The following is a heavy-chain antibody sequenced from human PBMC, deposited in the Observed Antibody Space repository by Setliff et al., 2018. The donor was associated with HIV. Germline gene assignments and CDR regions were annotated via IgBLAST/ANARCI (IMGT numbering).Heavy chain of an antibody. V-gene: IGHV4-39*01. D-gene: IGHD2-21*01. CDR1: GVSINRTDHY. CDR3: ARVPVAGANWFDP. CDR2: VSQSGST. J-gene: IGHJ5*02. Sequence: LSLTCSVSGVSINRTDHYWGWIRQSPGKRLEWIGSVSQSGSTYYNPSLKSRITISVDRSKNLFSLKLISVTAAGQGVYYCARVPVAGANWFDPWGLGTLVTVSS.